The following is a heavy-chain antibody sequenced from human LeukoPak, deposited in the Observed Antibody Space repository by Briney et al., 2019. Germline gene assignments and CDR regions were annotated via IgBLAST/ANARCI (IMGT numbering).Heavy chain of an antibody. CDR3: ASQTGTTLADAFDI. J-gene: IGHJ3*02. D-gene: IGHD1-1*01. Sequence: SETLSLTCTVSGGSISSYYWSWIRQPPGKGLEWIRYIYYSGSTNYNPSLKSRVTISVDTSKNQFSLKLSSVTAADTAVYYCASQTGTTLADAFDIWGQGTMVTVSS. V-gene: IGHV4-59*08. CDR1: GGSISSYY. CDR2: IYYSGST.